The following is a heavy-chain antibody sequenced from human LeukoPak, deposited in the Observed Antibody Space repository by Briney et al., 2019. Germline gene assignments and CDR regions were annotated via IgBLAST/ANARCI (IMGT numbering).Heavy chain of an antibody. J-gene: IGHJ4*02. CDR3: ARVWGYGNWYFDY. CDR2: ISSSSSYI. V-gene: IGHV3-21*01. Sequence: GGSLRLSCAASGFTFSSYSMNWVRQAPGKGLEWVSSISSSSSYIYYADSVKGRLTISRDNAKNSLYLQMNSLRAEDTAVYYCARVWGYGNWYFDYWGQGTLVTVSS. D-gene: IGHD3-16*01. CDR1: GFTFSSYS.